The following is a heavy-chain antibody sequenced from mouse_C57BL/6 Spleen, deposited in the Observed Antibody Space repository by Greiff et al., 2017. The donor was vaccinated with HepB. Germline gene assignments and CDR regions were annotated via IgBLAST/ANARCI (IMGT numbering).Heavy chain of an antibody. J-gene: IGHJ2*01. CDR1: GYTFTSYW. D-gene: IGHD3-2*02. CDR2: IYPGSGST. CDR3: AKETAQATYFDY. V-gene: IGHV1-55*01. Sequence: VQLQQPGAELVKPGASVKMSCKASGYTFTSYWITWVKQRPGQGLEWIGDIYPGSGSTNYNEKFKSKATLTVDTSSSTAYMQLSSLTSEDSAVYYCAKETAQATYFDYWGQDTTLTVSS.